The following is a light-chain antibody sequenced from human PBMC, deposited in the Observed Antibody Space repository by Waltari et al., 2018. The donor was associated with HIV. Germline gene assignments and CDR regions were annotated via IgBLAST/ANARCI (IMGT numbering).Light chain of an antibody. Sequence: QSALTQPASVSGSPGQSITISCTGTGSDLGDYNYVSWYQHHPGRAPKLIIYDVTKLPSGVSNRFSGSKSGYTTSLTISGLQAEDEADYYCSSYSLVNTALFGGGTKLTVL. CDR1: GSDLGDYNY. J-gene: IGLJ2*01. CDR2: DVT. V-gene: IGLV2-14*03. CDR3: SSYSLVNTAL.